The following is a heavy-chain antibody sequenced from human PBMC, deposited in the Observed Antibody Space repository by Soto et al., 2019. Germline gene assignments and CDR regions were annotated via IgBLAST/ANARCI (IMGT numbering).Heavy chain of an antibody. D-gene: IGHD1-20*01. CDR3: AKEIILGCCIIVPPEVFSP. Sequence: GGYLGLSCAASGFTFSSYAMSWVRQAPGKGLEWVSAISGSGGSTYYADSVKGRFTISRDNSKNTLYLQMNSLRAEDTAVYYCAKEIILGCCIIVPPEVFSPCGQRSLVIVSS. CDR1: GFTFSSYA. CDR2: ISGSGGST. J-gene: IGHJ1*01. V-gene: IGHV3-23*01.